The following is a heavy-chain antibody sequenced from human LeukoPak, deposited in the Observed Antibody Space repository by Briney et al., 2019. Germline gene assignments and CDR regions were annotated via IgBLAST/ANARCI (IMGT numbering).Heavy chain of an antibody. CDR1: GGSISSSSYY. V-gene: IGHV4-39*01. D-gene: IGHD3-10*01. CDR3: ARQAGPMANYNYYGMDV. Sequence: KSSETLSLTCTVSGGSISSSSYYWGWIRQPPGKGLEWIGGIYYSGSTYYNPSLKSRVTISVDTSKNQFSLKLSSVTAADTAVYYCARQAGPMANYNYYGMDVWGQGTTVTVSS. J-gene: IGHJ6*02. CDR2: IYYSGST.